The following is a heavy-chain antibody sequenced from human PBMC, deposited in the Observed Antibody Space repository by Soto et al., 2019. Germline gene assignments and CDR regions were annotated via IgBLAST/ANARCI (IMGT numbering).Heavy chain of an antibody. D-gene: IGHD1-1*01. Sequence: QLQLQESGPGLVKPSENLSLTCSVSGGSISSPSYYWGWIRQPPGKGLEWIGCIYYSGNTSYNPALQSRVTIFIHTSRNQFSLKVNSVTAAETAVYFCARIPGITTFRGDYWGQGTLVTVSS. J-gene: IGHJ4*02. CDR3: ARIPGITTFRGDY. V-gene: IGHV4-39*01. CDR2: IYYSGNT. CDR1: GGSISSPSYY.